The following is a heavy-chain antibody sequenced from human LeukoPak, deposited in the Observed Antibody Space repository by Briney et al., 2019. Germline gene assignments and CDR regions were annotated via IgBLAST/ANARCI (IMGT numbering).Heavy chain of an antibody. CDR1: GGTFSSYA. Sequence: ASVKVSCKASGGTFSSYAISWVRQAPGQGLEWMGGIIPIFGTANYAQKFQGRVTITADESTSTAYMELSRLRSEDTAVYYCARVPPPSITIFGVVITPYDYYYYYGMDVWGQGTTVTVSS. D-gene: IGHD3-3*01. CDR2: IIPIFGTA. J-gene: IGHJ6*02. V-gene: IGHV1-69*13. CDR3: ARVPPPSITIFGVVITPYDYYYYYGMDV.